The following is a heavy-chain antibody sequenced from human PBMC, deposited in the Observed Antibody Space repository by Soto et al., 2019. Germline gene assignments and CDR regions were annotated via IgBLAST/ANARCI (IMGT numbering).Heavy chain of an antibody. CDR1: GVSITDYY. CDR3: AGQYYGRSASTSFDP. D-gene: IGHD3-10*01. Sequence: SETLSLTCTVSGVSITDYYWSWIRQPPGKGLAWIGYLHYIGRPNYNPSLKSQVTISVDTSKSQVALKLSSVTTADTAIYFCAGQYYGRSASTSFDPWGQGALVTVSS. V-gene: IGHV4-59*01. CDR2: LHYIGRP. J-gene: IGHJ5*02.